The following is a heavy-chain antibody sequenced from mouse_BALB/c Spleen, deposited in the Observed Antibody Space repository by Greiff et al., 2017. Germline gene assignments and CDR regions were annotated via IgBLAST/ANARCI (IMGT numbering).Heavy chain of an antibody. CDR2: INSNGGST. CDR3: ARSDGKSYYYAMDY. V-gene: IGHV5-6-3*01. Sequence: EVQGVESGGGLVQPGGSLKLSCAASGFTFSSYGMSWVRQTPDKRLELVATINSNGGSTYYPDSVKGRFTISRDNAKNTLYLQMSSLKSEDTAMYYCARSDGKSYYYAMDYWGQGTSVTVSS. CDR1: GFTFSSYG. J-gene: IGHJ4*01. D-gene: IGHD2-1*01.